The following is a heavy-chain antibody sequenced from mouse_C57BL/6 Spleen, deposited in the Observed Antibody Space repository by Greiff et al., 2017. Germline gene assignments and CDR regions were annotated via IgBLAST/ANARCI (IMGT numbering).Heavy chain of an antibody. CDR2: LYPSDSET. CDR3: ARSYYGSNWYFDV. Sequence: QVQLQQPGAELVRPGSSVKLSCKASGYTFTSSWMDWVKQRPGQGLEWIGNLYPSDSETHYNQKFKDKATLTVDKSSSTAYMQLSSLTSEDSAVYYCARSYYGSNWYFDVWGTGTTVTVSS. D-gene: IGHD1-1*01. V-gene: IGHV1-61*01. CDR1: GYTFTSSW. J-gene: IGHJ1*03.